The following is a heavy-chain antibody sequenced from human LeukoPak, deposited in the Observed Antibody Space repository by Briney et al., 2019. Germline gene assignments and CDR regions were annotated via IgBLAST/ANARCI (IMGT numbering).Heavy chain of an antibody. V-gene: IGHV3-66*01. CDR3: ARERFGEFSDAFDI. J-gene: IGHJ3*02. Sequence: GGSLRLSCAASGFTVSDNFMTWVRQAPGKGLEWVSTLFPDGTTYQPDSVKGRFSISRDNSKNTLYLQMNSLRAEDTAVYYCARERFGEFSDAFDIWGQGTMVTVSS. CDR2: LFPDGTT. CDR1: GFTVSDNF. D-gene: IGHD3-10*01.